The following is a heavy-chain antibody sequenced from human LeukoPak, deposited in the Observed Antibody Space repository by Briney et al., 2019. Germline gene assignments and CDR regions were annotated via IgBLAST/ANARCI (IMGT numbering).Heavy chain of an antibody. D-gene: IGHD3-3*01. Sequence: GGSLRLSCAASGFTVSSNYMSWVRQAPGKGLEWVSVIYSGGSTYYADSVKGRFTISRDNSKNTLYLQMNSLRAEDTAVYYCARPYDFWSGYYDGMDVWGQGTTVTVS. CDR2: IYSGGST. J-gene: IGHJ6*02. CDR1: GFTVSSNY. V-gene: IGHV3-66*04. CDR3: ARPYDFWSGYYDGMDV.